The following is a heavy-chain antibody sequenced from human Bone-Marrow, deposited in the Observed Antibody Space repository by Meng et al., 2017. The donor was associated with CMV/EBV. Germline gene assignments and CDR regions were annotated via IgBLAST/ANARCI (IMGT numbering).Heavy chain of an antibody. D-gene: IGHD3-22*01. Sequence: SETLFLTCTVSGGPISGSSYYWGWSRQPPGKGLEWIGSLYFSGSTYYNPSLKSRLTISADTSRNQFSLELSSVTAADTAVYYCARQFRSSRFSSGYFDYWGQGTLVTVSS. J-gene: IGHJ4*02. CDR2: LYFSGST. CDR3: ARQFRSSRFSSGYFDY. CDR1: GGPISGSSYY. V-gene: IGHV4-39*01.